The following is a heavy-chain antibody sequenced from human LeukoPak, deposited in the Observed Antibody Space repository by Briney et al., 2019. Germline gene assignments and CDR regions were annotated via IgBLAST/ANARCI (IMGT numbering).Heavy chain of an antibody. J-gene: IGHJ5*02. CDR3: ARGFGSSSPGGWFDP. D-gene: IGHD6-13*01. V-gene: IGHV3-23*01. Sequence: GGSLRLSCSASGFTFSSYAMSWVRQAPGEGLEWVSAISGSGGSTYYADSVKGRFTISRDNSKNTLYLQMNSLRAEDTAVYYCARGFGSSSPGGWFDPWGQGTLVTVSS. CDR1: GFTFSSYA. CDR2: ISGSGGST.